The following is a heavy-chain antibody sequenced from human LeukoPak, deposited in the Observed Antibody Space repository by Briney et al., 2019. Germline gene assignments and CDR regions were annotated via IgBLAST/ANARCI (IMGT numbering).Heavy chain of an antibody. CDR1: GYTFTGYY. J-gene: IGHJ4*02. Sequence: ASVKVSCKASGYTFTGYYMHWVRQAPGQGLEWMGWINPNSGGTNYAQKFQGRVTMTRDTSISTAYMELSRLRSDDTAVYYCARDLLGYMAAGYWGQGTLVTVSS. CDR2: INPNSGGT. D-gene: IGHD6-13*01. V-gene: IGHV1-2*02. CDR3: ARDLLGYMAAGY.